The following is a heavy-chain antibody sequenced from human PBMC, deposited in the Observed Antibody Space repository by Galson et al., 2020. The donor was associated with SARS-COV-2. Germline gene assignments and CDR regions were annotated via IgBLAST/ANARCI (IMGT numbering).Heavy chain of an antibody. V-gene: IGHV3-11*04. Sequence: NSGGSLRLSCAASDFTFSDYFMSWVRQAPGKGLEWVSYISSSGSSINYADSVKGRFTISRDNAKNSLNLQMNSLRVEDTAVYYCARVGDCSGGICYGAEDFRHWGQGTLVTVSS. CDR1: DFTFSDYF. CDR3: ARVGDCSGGICYGAEDFRH. CDR2: ISSSGSSI. D-gene: IGHD2-15*01. J-gene: IGHJ1*01.